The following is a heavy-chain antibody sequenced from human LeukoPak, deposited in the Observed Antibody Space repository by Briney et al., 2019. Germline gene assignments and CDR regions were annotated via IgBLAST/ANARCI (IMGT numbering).Heavy chain of an antibody. V-gene: IGHV3-30-3*01. CDR1: RFTFSTYF. J-gene: IGHJ3*02. CDR2: IASDGSHT. CDR3: ARERQDTIIHSGAFDI. D-gene: IGHD3-10*01. Sequence: PGGSLRLSCAASRFTFSTYFMHWVRQAPGKGLEWVADIASDGSHTFYVESVKGRFTISRDNSKNTLYLQMNSLRAEDTAVYFCARERQDTIIHSGAFDIWGQGTMVTVSS.